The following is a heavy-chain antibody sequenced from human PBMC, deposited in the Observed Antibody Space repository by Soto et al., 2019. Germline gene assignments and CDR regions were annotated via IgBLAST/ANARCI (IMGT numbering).Heavy chain of an antibody. Sequence: GGSLRLSCAASGFTFSNAWMNGVRQAPGKGLEWVGRIKSKTDGGTTDYAAPVKGRFTISRDDSKNTLYLQMNSLKTEDTAVYYFSIDPFLFGELNSRYRIAVWGQRTTVTGSS. V-gene: IGHV3-15*07. D-gene: IGHD3-10*02. CDR1: GFTFSNAW. CDR2: IKSKTDGGTT. CDR3: SIDPFLFGELNSRYRIAV. J-gene: IGHJ6*02.